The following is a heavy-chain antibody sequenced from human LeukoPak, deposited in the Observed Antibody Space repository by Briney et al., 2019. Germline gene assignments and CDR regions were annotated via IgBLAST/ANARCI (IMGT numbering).Heavy chain of an antibody. CDR2: LYPGDSDT. D-gene: IGHD2-2*01. CDR1: GYTFTDYW. CDR3: ARGVPAATYYYYYYYMDV. V-gene: IGHV5-51*01. Sequence: AGESLKISCKVSGYTFTDYWIGWVRQMPGKGLEWMGILYPGDSDTRYSPSFQGQVTISADKSISTAYLQWSSLKASDTAMYYCARGVPAATYYYYYYYMDVWGKGTTVTVSS. J-gene: IGHJ6*03.